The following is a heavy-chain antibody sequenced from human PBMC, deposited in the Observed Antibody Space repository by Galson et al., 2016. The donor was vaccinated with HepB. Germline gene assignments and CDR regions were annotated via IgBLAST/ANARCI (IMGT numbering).Heavy chain of an antibody. CDR1: GFTFSSYN. D-gene: IGHD3-16*01. CDR3: VSPGAETGFWGYYAMDV. J-gene: IGHJ6*02. CDR2: ISSRSTTI. V-gene: IGHV3-48*03. Sequence: SLRLSCAASGFTFSSYNMNWVRQAPGKGLEWISFISSRSTTIYYADSVKGRFTISRDNDENSLYLHMNSLRAEDTAVYYCVSPGAETGFWGYYAMDVWGQGTTVIVSS.